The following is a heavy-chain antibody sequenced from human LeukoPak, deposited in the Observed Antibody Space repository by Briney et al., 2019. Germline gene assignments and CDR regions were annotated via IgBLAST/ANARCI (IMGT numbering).Heavy chain of an antibody. CDR3: ARALSPRKEYCSGGSCYRRQWFDY. J-gene: IGHJ4*02. CDR1: GGSISSSSYY. V-gene: IGHV4-39*01. CDR2: IYYTGCT. Sequence: SETLSLTCTVSGGSISSSSYYWGWIRQPPGKGLEWIGSIYYTGCTYYNPSLKSRVSISVDTSKKQFSLKLSSVTAADTAVYYCARALSPRKEYCSGGSCYRRQWFDYWGQGTLVTVSS. D-gene: IGHD2-15*01.